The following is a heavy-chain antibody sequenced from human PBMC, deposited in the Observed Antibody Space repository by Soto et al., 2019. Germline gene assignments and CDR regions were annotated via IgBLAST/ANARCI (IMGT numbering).Heavy chain of an antibody. CDR2: IYHSGST. Sequence: SETLSLTCAVSGGSISSGGYSWSWIRQPPGKGLEWIGYIYHSGSTYYNPSLKSRVTISVDRSKNQFSLKLSSVTAADTAVYYCARHLDSVADAFDIWGQGTMVTVSS. V-gene: IGHV4-30-2*01. D-gene: IGHD6-19*01. CDR3: ARHLDSVADAFDI. CDR1: GGSISSGGYS. J-gene: IGHJ3*02.